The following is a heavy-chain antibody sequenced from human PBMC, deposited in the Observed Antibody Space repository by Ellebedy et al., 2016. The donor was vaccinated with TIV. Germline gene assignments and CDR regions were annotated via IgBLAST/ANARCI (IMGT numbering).Heavy chain of an antibody. J-gene: IGHJ6*02. D-gene: IGHD2-2*01. Sequence: PGGSLRLSCAASGFTFNLYAMNWVRQAPGKGLEWVSAFSGSGVSTYYADSVKGRFTISRDNSKNTLYLQMNSLRAEDTAVYYCAKALKDCRGTSCYSYHYYGMDVWGQGTTVTDSS. CDR1: GFTFNLYA. CDR2: FSGSGVST. CDR3: AKALKDCRGTSCYSYHYYGMDV. V-gene: IGHV3-23*01.